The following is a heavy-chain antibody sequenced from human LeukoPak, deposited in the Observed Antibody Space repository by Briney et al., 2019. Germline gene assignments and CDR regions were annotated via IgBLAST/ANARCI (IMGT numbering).Heavy chain of an antibody. V-gene: IGHV4-39*01. D-gene: IGHD6-19*01. Sequence: PSETLSLTCTVSGGSISSSSYYWGWIRQPPGKGLEWIGSIYYSGSTHYNPSLKSRVTISADTSKNQFSLKLSSVTAADTAVYYCARLVAVAGRGNWFDPWGQGTLVTVSS. CDR1: GGSISSSSYY. CDR3: ARLVAVAGRGNWFDP. J-gene: IGHJ5*02. CDR2: IYYSGST.